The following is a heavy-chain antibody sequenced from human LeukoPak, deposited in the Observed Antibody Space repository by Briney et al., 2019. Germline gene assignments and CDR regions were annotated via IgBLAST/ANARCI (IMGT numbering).Heavy chain of an antibody. CDR3: ARGRYDSSGYEAPTAFDI. CDR1: GFSFSSYA. CDR2: ISSNGDST. J-gene: IGHJ3*02. D-gene: IGHD3-22*01. Sequence: GGSLRLSCAASGFSFSSYAMHWVRQAPGKGLEYISAISSNGDSTHYANPVKGRFTISRDNSKNTLYFQMGSLRAGDMAVYYCARGRYDSSGYEAPTAFDIWGQGTMVTVSS. V-gene: IGHV3-64*01.